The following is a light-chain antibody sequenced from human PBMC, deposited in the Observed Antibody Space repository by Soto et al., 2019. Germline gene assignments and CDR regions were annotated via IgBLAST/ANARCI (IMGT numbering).Light chain of an antibody. CDR3: QSYDSSTHVV. Sequence: NFMLTQPHSVSESPGKRVTISCTRSSGSIASNYVQWYQQRPGSAPTTVIYEDNQRPSGVPDRFSGSIDSSSNSASLTISGLKTEDEADYYCQSYDSSTHVVFGGGTKLTVL. J-gene: IGLJ2*01. V-gene: IGLV6-57*04. CDR2: EDN. CDR1: SGSIASNY.